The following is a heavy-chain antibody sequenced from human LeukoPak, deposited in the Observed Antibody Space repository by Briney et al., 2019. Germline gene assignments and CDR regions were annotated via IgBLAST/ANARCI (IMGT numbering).Heavy chain of an antibody. CDR2: ISGAGGNT. V-gene: IGHV3-23*01. D-gene: IGHD6-13*01. CDR3: AKDWAGYSSSWYRGDFDY. Sequence: PGGSLRLSCAASGFSFSNYAMSWVRQAPGKGLQWVSSISGAGGNTYYADSVKGRFTISRDNSKNTLYLQMNSLRAEDTAVYYCAKDWAGYSSSWYRGDFDYWGQGTLVTVSS. CDR1: GFSFSNYA. J-gene: IGHJ4*02.